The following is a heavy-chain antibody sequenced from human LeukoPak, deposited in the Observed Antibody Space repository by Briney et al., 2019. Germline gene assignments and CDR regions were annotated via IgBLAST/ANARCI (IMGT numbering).Heavy chain of an antibody. CDR1: GYTFTGYY. CDR3: ARGSYDSRGYYSDYHFYMEL. D-gene: IGHD3-22*01. Sequence: ASVKVSCKASGYTFTGYYLHSVRQAPGQGLEWMGWINPYNGDTNYSPKFKGRVTLTRDTSTTTSYMDLSRLTSDDTAVYFCARGSYDSRGYYSDYHFYMELWGKGTTVTVSS. J-gene: IGHJ6*03. V-gene: IGHV1-2*02. CDR2: INPYNGDT.